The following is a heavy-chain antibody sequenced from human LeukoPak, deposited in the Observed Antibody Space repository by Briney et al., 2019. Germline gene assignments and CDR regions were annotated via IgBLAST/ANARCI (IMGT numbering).Heavy chain of an antibody. CDR2: ISWNSGSI. V-gene: IGHV3-9*01. CDR1: GFTFDDYA. J-gene: IGHJ4*02. CDR3: AKDVYGDYGAFDY. D-gene: IGHD4-17*01. Sequence: GRSLRLTCAASGFTFDDYAMHWVRQAPGKGLEWVSGISWNSGSIGYVDSVKGRFTISRDNAKNSLYLQMNSLRAEDTALYYCAKDVYGDYGAFDYWGQGTLVTVSS.